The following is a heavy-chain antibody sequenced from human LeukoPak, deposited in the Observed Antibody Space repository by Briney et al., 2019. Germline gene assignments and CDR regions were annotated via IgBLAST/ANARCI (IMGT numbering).Heavy chain of an antibody. Sequence: SETLSLTCTVSGGSISSYHWSWIRQPPGEGLEWIGRIYTSGSTDYNPSLKSRVTISVDTSKNQFSLKLSSVTAADTAVYYCARLCPPYYYDSSGYYSTDYWGQGTLVTVSS. CDR3: ARLCPPYYYDSSGYYSTDY. D-gene: IGHD3-22*01. CDR1: GGSISSYH. J-gene: IGHJ4*02. V-gene: IGHV4-4*08. CDR2: IYTSGST.